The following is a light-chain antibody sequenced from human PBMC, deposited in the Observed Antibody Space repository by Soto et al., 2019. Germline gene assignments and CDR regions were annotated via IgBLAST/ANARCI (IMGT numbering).Light chain of an antibody. Sequence: QSVLTQPASVSGSPGQSITISCTGTSSDVGGYKYVSWYQQHPGKAPKLMIYDVSNRPSGVSNRFSGSKSGNTASLTISGLQAEDGADYYCSSYTSSRTVVFGGGTKLTVL. CDR2: DVS. CDR1: SSDVGGYKY. V-gene: IGLV2-14*01. J-gene: IGLJ2*01. CDR3: SSYTSSRTVV.